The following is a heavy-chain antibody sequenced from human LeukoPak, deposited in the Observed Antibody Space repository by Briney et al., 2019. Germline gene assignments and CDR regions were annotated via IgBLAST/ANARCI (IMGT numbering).Heavy chain of an antibody. CDR3: ARDQSRDIRVDFDY. CDR2: IDGGNGDT. J-gene: IGHJ4*02. Sequence: GASVKVSCKTSGYKFFKYAIHWVRQAPGQRFEWMEWIDGGNGDTRFSQKFQDRVSFTRDTFATTVYMELTSLRSEDTAVYYCARDQSRDIRVDFDYWGQGTLVIVSS. CDR1: GYKFFKYA. D-gene: IGHD5-24*01. V-gene: IGHV1-3*01.